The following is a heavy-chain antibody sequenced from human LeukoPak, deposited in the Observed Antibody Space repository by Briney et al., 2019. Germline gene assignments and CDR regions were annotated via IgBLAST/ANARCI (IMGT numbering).Heavy chain of an antibody. Sequence: PSETLSLTCTVSGGSITNYYWSYIRQPPGKGLEWIGYVFSSGSANYNPSLKSRVTISVDTSKNQFSLKLSSMTAADTAVYYCARAAAAGDAFDIWGQGTMVTVSS. V-gene: IGHV4-59*08. CDR2: VFSSGSA. D-gene: IGHD6-13*01. CDR3: ARAAAAGDAFDI. J-gene: IGHJ3*02. CDR1: GGSITNYY.